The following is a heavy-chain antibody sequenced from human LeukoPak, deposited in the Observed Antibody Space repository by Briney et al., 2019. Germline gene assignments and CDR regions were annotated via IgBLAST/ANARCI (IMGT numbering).Heavy chain of an antibody. J-gene: IGHJ4*02. V-gene: IGHV3-21*01. Sequence: GGSLTLSCAASGFTFSSYSMNWVRQPPGKGLECVSSISSSSSYIYYADSVRCRFTISRDNAKNSLYLQMNSLRAEDMAVYYCAGLGSSYFDYWGQGTLVTVSS. CDR3: AGLGSSYFDY. CDR1: GFTFSSYS. CDR2: ISSSSSYI. D-gene: IGHD7-27*01.